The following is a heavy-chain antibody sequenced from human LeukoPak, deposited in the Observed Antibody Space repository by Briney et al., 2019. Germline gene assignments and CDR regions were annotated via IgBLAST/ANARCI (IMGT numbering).Heavy chain of an antibody. CDR1: GYTFTNYG. Sequence: VASVKVSCKASGYTFTNYGISWLRQAPGQGLEWMGWITVYDGHANYAQKFQGRATMTTDTSTTTAYMELSSLRSDDAAMYYCARFRYGSYVDFDNWGQGTLVTVSS. V-gene: IGHV1-18*01. CDR3: ARFRYGSYVDFDN. J-gene: IGHJ4*02. D-gene: IGHD5-18*01. CDR2: ITVYDGHA.